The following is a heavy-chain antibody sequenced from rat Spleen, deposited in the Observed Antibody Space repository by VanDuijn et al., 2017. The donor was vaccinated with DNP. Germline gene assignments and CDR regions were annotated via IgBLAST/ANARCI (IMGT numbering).Heavy chain of an antibody. CDR2: INYDGSRN. V-gene: IGHV5-29*01. Sequence: EVQLVESGGGLVQPGRSLKLSCVASGFTFSNYWMTWIRQVPGKGLEWVAYINYDGSRNYCRDSVKGRFTISRDNANHTLYLQMNSLKSEDTATYYCARHTILRAPFDYWGQGVMVTVSS. CDR1: GFTFSNYW. D-gene: IGHD4-1*01. J-gene: IGHJ2*01. CDR3: ARHTILRAPFDY.